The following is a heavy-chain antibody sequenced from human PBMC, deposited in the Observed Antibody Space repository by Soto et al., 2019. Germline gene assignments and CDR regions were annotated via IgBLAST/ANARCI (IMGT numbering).Heavy chain of an antibody. CDR2: IKPDESEK. J-gene: IGHJ5*02. CDR3: VRGGSNYAS. Sequence: EVQLVESGGGLVQPGGSLRLSCTASGFTFSDSWMTWVRQAPGKGLEWVARIKPDESEKKYADSAKGRFSISRDNAKNSMYLQMDSLRVEDTAVYYCVRGGSNYASWGQGTLVNVSS. V-gene: IGHV3-7*01. D-gene: IGHD4-4*01. CDR1: GFTFSDSW.